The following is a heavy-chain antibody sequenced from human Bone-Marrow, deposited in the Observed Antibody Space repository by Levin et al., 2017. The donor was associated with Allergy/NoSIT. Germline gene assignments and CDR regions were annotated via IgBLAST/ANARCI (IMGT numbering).Heavy chain of an antibody. D-gene: IGHD3-22*01. Sequence: GGSLRLSCAASGFSFSSYGMHWVRQAPGKGLEWVAVISNDGRNKNSADSVKGRLSISRDNSKSTLYLQIESLRVTDTAVSYCAKAFDNSASTSRFDRWGQGTRVTVS. CDR2: ISNDGRNK. J-gene: IGHJ4*02. CDR1: GFSFSSYG. CDR3: AKAFDNSASTSRFDR. V-gene: IGHV3-30*18.